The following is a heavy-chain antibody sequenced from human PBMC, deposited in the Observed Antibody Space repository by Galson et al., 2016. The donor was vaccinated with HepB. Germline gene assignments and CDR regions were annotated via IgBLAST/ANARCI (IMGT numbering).Heavy chain of an antibody. Sequence: SVKVSCKASGYKFTSNGISWVRQAPGQGLEWMGWISANSGNTKYARELQGRVTLTTETPMSTAYMDLTSLRSDDTAMYYCVADVRYRFDTWGQGTLGLVSS. D-gene: IGHD3-9*01. CDR3: VADVRYRFDT. CDR2: ISANSGNT. V-gene: IGHV1-18*01. CDR1: GYKFTSNG. J-gene: IGHJ5*02.